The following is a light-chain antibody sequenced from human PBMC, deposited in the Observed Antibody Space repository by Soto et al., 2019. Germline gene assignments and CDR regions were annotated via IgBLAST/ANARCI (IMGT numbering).Light chain of an antibody. CDR3: QKYNSAPYT. CDR2: GTS. CDR1: QGISNF. V-gene: IGKV1-27*01. J-gene: IGKJ2*01. Sequence: DIQMTQSPSSLSASVGDRVTITCRASQGISNFLAWYQQQPGKVPKLLIYGTSTLQSGAPSRFSGSGSGTDFTLTISSLQPEDVGIYYCQKYNSAPYTFGQGTKLEIK.